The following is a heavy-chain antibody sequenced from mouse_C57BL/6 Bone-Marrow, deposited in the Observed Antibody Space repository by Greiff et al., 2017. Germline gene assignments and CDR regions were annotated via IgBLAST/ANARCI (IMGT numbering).Heavy chain of an antibody. D-gene: IGHD2-4*01. J-gene: IGHJ1*03. Sequence: DVKLQESGPELVKPGASVKISCKASGYSFTGYYMNWVKQSPEKSLEWIGEINPSTGGTTYNKKFKAKATLTVDKSSSTAYMQLKSLTSEDSAVYYCARCYDYDVGWYFDVWGTGTTVTVAS. CDR3: ARCYDYDVGWYFDV. CDR1: GYSFTGYY. V-gene: IGHV1-42*01. CDR2: INPSTGGT.